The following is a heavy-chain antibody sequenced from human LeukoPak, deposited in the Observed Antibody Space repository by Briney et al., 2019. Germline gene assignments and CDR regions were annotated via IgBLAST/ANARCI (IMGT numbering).Heavy chain of an antibody. D-gene: IGHD3-22*01. Sequence: PGGSLRLSCAASGFTFNNAWMTWVRQAPGKGLEWVGRIKSKTHGGTTDYAAPVKGRFTISRDDSKNTLYLQMNSLKTEDTAVYYCTTDGTMIVVVPIDAFDIWGQGTMVTVSS. CDR2: IKSKTHGGTT. J-gene: IGHJ3*02. V-gene: IGHV3-15*01. CDR3: TTDGTMIVVVPIDAFDI. CDR1: GFTFNNAW.